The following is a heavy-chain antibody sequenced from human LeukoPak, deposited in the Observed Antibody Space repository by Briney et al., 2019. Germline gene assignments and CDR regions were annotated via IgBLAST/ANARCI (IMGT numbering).Heavy chain of an antibody. J-gene: IGHJ4*02. D-gene: IGHD6-13*01. CDR2: ILYSGST. V-gene: IGHV4-59*08. Sequence: PSETLSLTCTVSGGSISSYYWGWIRQPPGKGLEWIGYILYSGSTYYNPSLKSRVTISVDTSKNQFSLKFSSVTAADTAVYYCARRVGIAGMFDYWGQGTLVTVSS. CDR3: ARRVGIAGMFDY. CDR1: GGSISSYY.